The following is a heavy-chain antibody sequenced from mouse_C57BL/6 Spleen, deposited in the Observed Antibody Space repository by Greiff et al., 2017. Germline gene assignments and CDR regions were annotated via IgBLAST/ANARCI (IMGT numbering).Heavy chain of an antibody. CDR3: ARGGTTVVAPNFDY. V-gene: IGHV1-39*01. D-gene: IGHD1-1*01. CDR2: INPNYGTT. CDR1: GYSFTDYN. Sequence: EVHLVESGPELVKPGASVKISCKASGYSFTDYNMNWVKQSNGKSLEWIGVINPNYGTTSYNQKFKGKDTLTVDQSSSTAYMQLNSLTSEDSAVYYCARGGTTVVAPNFDYWGQGTTLTVSS. J-gene: IGHJ2*01.